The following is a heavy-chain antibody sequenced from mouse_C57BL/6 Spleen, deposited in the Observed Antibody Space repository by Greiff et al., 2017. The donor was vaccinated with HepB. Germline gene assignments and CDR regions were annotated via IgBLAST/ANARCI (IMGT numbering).Heavy chain of an antibody. V-gene: IGHV2-2*01. J-gene: IGHJ1*03. CDR1: GFSLTSYG. CDR3: ARGNYDYDV. Sequence: VKLMESGPGLVQPSQSLSITCTVSGFSLTSYGVHWVRQSPGKGLEWLGVIWSGGSTDYNAAFISRLSISKDNSKSQVFFKMNSLQADDTAIYYCARGNYDYDVWGTGTTVTVSS. CDR2: IWSGGST. D-gene: IGHD2-4*01.